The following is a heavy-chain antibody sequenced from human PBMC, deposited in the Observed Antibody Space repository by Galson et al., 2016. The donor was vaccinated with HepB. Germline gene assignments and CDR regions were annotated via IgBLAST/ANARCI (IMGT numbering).Heavy chain of an antibody. CDR2: IYYTGNT. D-gene: IGHD3-22*01. Sequence: TLSLTCSVSGGSVSSKGYFWTWIRQHPGKGLEWIGYIYYTGNTYYNPSLKSRLDMSVDTSKNQVSLRLSSVTVADTAVYYCARDRYLDSSGHNHLDPWGQGTLVTVSS. J-gene: IGHJ5*02. CDR3: ARDRYLDSSGHNHLDP. CDR1: GGSVSSKGYF. V-gene: IGHV4-31*03.